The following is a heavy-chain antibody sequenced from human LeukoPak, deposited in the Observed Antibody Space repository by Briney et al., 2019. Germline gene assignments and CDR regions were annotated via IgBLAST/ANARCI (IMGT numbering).Heavy chain of an antibody. J-gene: IGHJ4*02. CDR1: GFTFSSYS. V-gene: IGHV3-48*04. CDR3: ARRWAVAAVDY. Sequence: PGGSLRLSCAASGFTFSSYSMNWVRQAPGKGLEWVSYISSSSSTIYYADSVKGRFTMSRDNAENSLYLQMNSLRTEDTAVYYCARRWAVAAVDYWGQGTLVTVSS. CDR2: ISSSSSTI. D-gene: IGHD6-19*01.